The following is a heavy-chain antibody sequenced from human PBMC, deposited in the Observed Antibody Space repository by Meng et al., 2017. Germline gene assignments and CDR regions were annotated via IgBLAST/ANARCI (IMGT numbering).Heavy chain of an antibody. D-gene: IGHD4-17*01. CDR1: GFNVRRTY. J-gene: IGHJ4*02. CDR3: ARDYGDHLGFDY. V-gene: IGHV3-53*01. CDR2: IYSGGST. Sequence: EGQRVRPGGGLNRPWGSLRLCWAASGFNVRRTYVSWVRQAPGEGLEWVSVIYSGGSTYYADSVKGRFTISRDNSKNTLYLQMNSLRAEDTAVYYCARDYGDHLGFDYWGQGTLVTVSS.